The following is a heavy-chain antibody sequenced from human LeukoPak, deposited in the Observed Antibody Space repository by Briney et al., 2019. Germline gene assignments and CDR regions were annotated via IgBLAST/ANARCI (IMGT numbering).Heavy chain of an antibody. CDR2: IYYSGST. J-gene: IGHJ4*02. CDR1: GGSISSYY. CDR3: ARAMGYYGSGSYYNVLDY. Sequence: RSSETLSLTCTVSGGSISSYYWSWIRQPPGKGLEWIGYIYYSGSTNYNPSLKSRVTISVDTSKNQFSLKLSSVTAADTAVYYCARAMGYYGSGSYYNVLDYWGQGTLVTVSS. V-gene: IGHV4-59*01. D-gene: IGHD3-10*01.